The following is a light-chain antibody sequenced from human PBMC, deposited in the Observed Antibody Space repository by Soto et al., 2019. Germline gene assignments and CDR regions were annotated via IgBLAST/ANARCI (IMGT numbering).Light chain of an antibody. CDR2: SNS. J-gene: IGLJ2*01. Sequence: QSVLTQPPSASGTPGQRVTIPCSGSSSSIGGNTVNWYQQLPGTAPKLLIYSNSQRPSGVPDRFSGSKSGTSASLAISGLQSDDEADYYCAAWDDSLKGVLFGGGTKLTVL. V-gene: IGLV1-44*01. CDR1: SSSIGGNT. CDR3: AAWDDSLKGVL.